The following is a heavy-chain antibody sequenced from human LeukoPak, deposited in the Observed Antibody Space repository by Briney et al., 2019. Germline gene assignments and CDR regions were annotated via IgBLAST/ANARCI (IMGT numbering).Heavy chain of an antibody. V-gene: IGHV3-23*01. CDR2: ISGSGGST. J-gene: IGHJ4*02. D-gene: IGHD3-22*01. CDR3: AKDHTDYYYDSSGYFDY. CDR1: GFTFSSYA. Sequence: GGSLRLSCAASGFTFSSYAMSWVRQAPGKGLEWVSAISGSGGSTYYADSVKGRFTISRDNSKNTLYLQMNSLRAEDTAVCYCAKDHTDYYYDSSGYFDYWGQGTLVTVSS.